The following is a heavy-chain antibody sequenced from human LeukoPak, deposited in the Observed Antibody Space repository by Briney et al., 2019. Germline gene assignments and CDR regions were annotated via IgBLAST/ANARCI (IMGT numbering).Heavy chain of an antibody. CDR1: GGSISSGGYY. J-gene: IGHJ3*02. D-gene: IGHD4-23*01. V-gene: IGHV4-61*08. CDR3: ATTTTVVTPGTSPPNDAFDI. Sequence: SQTLSLTCTVSGGSISSGGYYWSWIRQPPGKGLEWIGYIYYSGSTNYNPSLKSRVTISVDTSKNQFSLKLSSVTAADTAVYYCATTTTVVTPGTSPPNDAFDIWGQGTMVTVSS. CDR2: IYYSGST.